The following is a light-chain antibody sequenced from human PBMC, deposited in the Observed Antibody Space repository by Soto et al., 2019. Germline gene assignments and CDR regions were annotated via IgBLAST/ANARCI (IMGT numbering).Light chain of an antibody. Sequence: QSALTQPASVSGSPGQSITISCTGTSSDVGGYNYVSWYQQHPGKAPKLMIYDVSNRPSGVSNRFSGSKSGNTASLTISGLQAEDEADYYCSSYTSSSAVFGGGTKPTV. CDR3: SSYTSSSAV. CDR2: DVS. CDR1: SSDVGGYNY. V-gene: IGLV2-14*01. J-gene: IGLJ2*01.